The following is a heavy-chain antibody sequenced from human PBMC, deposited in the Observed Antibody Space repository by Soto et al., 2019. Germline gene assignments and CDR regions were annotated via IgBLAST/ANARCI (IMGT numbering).Heavy chain of an antibody. CDR1: GFTFNAYW. Sequence: EVQLVESGGGLVQPGGSLRLSCAASGFTFNAYWMTWVRQAPGKGLEGVANINRDGTEKNYVDSVKGRFTVSRDNAKNSLHLQMYSLRAEDTAVYYCVRDRTEYGSYGSSYYDVFDIWGQGTKVTVSS. V-gene: IGHV3-7*05. CDR3: VRDRTEYGSYGSSYYDVFDI. J-gene: IGHJ3*02. CDR2: INRDGTEK. D-gene: IGHD6-6*01.